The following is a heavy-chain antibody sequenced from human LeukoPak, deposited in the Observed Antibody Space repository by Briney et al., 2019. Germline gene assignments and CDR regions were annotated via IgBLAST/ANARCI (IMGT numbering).Heavy chain of an antibody. CDR1: GDSITSGSYY. D-gene: IGHD2-2*01. V-gene: IGHV4-39*07. J-gene: IGHJ4*02. Sequence: PSETLSLTCTVSGDSITSGSYYWGWIRQPPGRGLEWIGSIYYSGNTYYNPSLKSRLTISVDTSKNQFSLRLSSVTAADTAVYYCARYYCGGTNCPGVDYWGQGTLVTVSS. CDR2: IYYSGNT. CDR3: ARYYCGGTNCPGVDY.